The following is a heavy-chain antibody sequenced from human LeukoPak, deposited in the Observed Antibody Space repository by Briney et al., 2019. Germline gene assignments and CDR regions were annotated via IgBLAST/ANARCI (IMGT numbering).Heavy chain of an antibody. CDR1: GVSISDYY. V-gene: IGHV4-4*07. CDR2: NHISGST. Sequence: SETLSLTCSVSGVSISDYYWPWFRQPAGKGLEGIGRNHISGSTNYNPSLKSRVIMSLDPSRNHLPLKRTSLPAKDTAVYYCAKKDGDFWGQGTLVSVSS. J-gene: IGHJ4*02. CDR3: AKKDGDF.